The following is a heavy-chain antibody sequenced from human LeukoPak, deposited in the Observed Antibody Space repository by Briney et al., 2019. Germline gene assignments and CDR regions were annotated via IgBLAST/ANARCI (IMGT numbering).Heavy chain of an antibody. J-gene: IGHJ6*02. CDR1: GFTFGDYY. V-gene: IGHV3-11*01. Sequence: GGSLRLSCAASGFTFGDYYMSWIRQAPGKGLEWVSYISSSGSTIYYADSVKGRFTISRDNAKNSLYLQMNSLRAEDTAVYYCARGGLDIVVVVAAYGMDVWGQGTTVTVSS. CDR2: ISSSGSTI. D-gene: IGHD2-15*01. CDR3: ARGGLDIVVVVAAYGMDV.